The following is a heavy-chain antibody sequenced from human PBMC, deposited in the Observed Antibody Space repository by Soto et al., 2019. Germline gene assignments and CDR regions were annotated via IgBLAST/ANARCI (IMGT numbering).Heavy chain of an antibody. Sequence: GGSLRLSCAASGFTFSSYWMSWVRQAPGKGLEWVANIKQDGSEKYYVDSVKGRFTISRDNAKNSLYLQMNSLRAEDTAVYYCARTYSSGWYDGPYFDYWGQGTLVTVSS. J-gene: IGHJ4*02. D-gene: IGHD6-19*01. V-gene: IGHV3-7*01. CDR2: IKQDGSEK. CDR1: GFTFSSYW. CDR3: ARTYSSGWYDGPYFDY.